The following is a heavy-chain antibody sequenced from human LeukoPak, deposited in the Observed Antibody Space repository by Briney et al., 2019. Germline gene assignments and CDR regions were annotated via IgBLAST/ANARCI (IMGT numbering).Heavy chain of an antibody. CDR3: AKGWYYDVLTGYPGYYFDY. J-gene: IGHJ4*02. Sequence: PGGSPRLSCAASGITFTSYAMSWVRQAPGKGLEWVSTISGSGGRKNYAESVKGRFTISRDNSKNTVYLQMNSLRADDTALYYCAKGWYYDVLTGYPGYYFDYWGQGTLVTVSS. V-gene: IGHV3-23*01. D-gene: IGHD3-9*01. CDR2: ISGSGGRK. CDR1: GITFTSYA.